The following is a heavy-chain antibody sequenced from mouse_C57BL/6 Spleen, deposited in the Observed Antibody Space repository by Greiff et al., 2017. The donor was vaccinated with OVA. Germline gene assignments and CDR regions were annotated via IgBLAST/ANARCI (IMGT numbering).Heavy chain of an antibody. Sequence: VQLQQSGAELVKPGASVKMSCKASGYTFTSYWITWVKQRPGQGLEWIGDIYPGSGSTNYNEKFKSKATLTVDASSSTAYMQLSSLTSEDSAVYYCARERDYALDYWGQGTTLTVSS. CDR2: IYPGSGST. CDR3: ARERDYALDY. V-gene: IGHV1-55*01. CDR1: GYTFTSYW. J-gene: IGHJ2*01. D-gene: IGHD2-4*01.